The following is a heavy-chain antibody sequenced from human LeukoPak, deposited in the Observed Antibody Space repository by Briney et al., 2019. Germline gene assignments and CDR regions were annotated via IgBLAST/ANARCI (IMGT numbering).Heavy chain of an antibody. CDR3: ARSGYSYGYGEYFQH. CDR1: GFTFSSYS. J-gene: IGHJ1*01. V-gene: IGHV3-21*01. D-gene: IGHD5-18*01. CDR2: ISSSSSYI. Sequence: GGSLRLSCAASGFTFSSYSMNWVRQAPGKGLEWVSSISSSSSYIYYADSVKGRFTISRDNAKNSLYLQMNSLRAEDTAVYYCARSGYSYGYGEYFQHWGQGTLVTVSS.